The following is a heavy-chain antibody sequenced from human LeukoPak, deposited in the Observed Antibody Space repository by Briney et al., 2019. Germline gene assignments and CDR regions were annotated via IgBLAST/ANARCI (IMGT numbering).Heavy chain of an antibody. CDR2: IYFDGSSK. J-gene: IGHJ3*02. CDR3: ARGVGAITAFDM. Sequence: PGGSLRLSCAASGLTFSAFGMHWVRQAPGKGLEWLSIIYFDGSSKYYADSVKGRFTISRDNSKNTLYLQMNSLRAEDTAVYYCARGVGAITAFDMWGQGTMVTVSS. V-gene: IGHV3-30*02. D-gene: IGHD1-26*01. CDR1: GLTFSAFG.